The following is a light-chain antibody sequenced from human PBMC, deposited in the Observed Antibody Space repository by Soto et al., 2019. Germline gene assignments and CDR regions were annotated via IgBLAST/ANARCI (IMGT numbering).Light chain of an antibody. Sequence: DIVMTQSPDSLAVSLGERATINCKSSQSVLYSSNNKNYLAWYQQKPGQPPKLLIYWASTRESGVPDRFSGSGSGTDFPLTVGSLQAEDVAVYYCQQYYSTPLTFGGGTKVEI. CDR1: QSVLYSSNNKNY. J-gene: IGKJ4*01. V-gene: IGKV4-1*01. CDR2: WAS. CDR3: QQYYSTPLT.